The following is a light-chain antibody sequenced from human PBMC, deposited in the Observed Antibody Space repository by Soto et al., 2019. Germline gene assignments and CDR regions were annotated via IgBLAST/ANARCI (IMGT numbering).Light chain of an antibody. CDR1: KLGDKY. J-gene: IGLJ2*01. V-gene: IGLV3-1*01. CDR2: QDS. Sequence: SYELTQPPSVSVSPGQTASITCSGDKLGDKYVCWYQQKPGQSPVLVIYQDSKRPSGFPERFSGSNSGNIATLTISGTQAMDEADYYCQAWDSNCVVFGGGTKLTVL. CDR3: QAWDSNCVV.